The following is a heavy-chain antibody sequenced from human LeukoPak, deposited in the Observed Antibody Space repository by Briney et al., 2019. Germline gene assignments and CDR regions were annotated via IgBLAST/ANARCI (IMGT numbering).Heavy chain of an antibody. Sequence: SETLSLTCTVSGVSVSGSYYWAWIRQPPGKGLEWIGSMHHSGNSYYNPSLKGRVTISVDMSRNQVSLKVSSVIAADTAVYFCARLGSTDIFAGFDIWGQGTMVTVSS. V-gene: IGHV4-39*01. J-gene: IGHJ3*02. CDR1: GVSVSGSYY. D-gene: IGHD3-3*02. CDR3: ARLGSTDIFAGFDI. CDR2: MHHSGNS.